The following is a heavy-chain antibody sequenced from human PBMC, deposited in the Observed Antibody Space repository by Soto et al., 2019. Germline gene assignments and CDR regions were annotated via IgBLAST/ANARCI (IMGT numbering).Heavy chain of an antibody. CDR2: ISSSSSYI. Sequence: EVQLVESGGGLVKPGGSLRLSCAASGFTFSSYSMNWVRQAPGKGLEWVSSISSSSSYIYYADSVKGRFTISRDNAKNSLYLQMNSLRAEDTAVYYCARDHGVPGYYYYYGMDVWGQGTTVTVSS. V-gene: IGHV3-21*01. J-gene: IGHJ6*02. CDR3: ARDHGVPGYYYYYGMDV. CDR1: GFTFSSYS. D-gene: IGHD2-2*01.